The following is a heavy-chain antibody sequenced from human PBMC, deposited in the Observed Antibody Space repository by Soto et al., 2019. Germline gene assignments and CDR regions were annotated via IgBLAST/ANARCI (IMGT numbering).Heavy chain of an antibody. D-gene: IGHD2-2*01. CDR2: IYHSGST. CDR1: GDSISRGAYY. V-gene: IGHV4-39*07. J-gene: IGHJ5*02. Sequence: SETLSLTCTVSGDSISRGAYYWSWIRQHPGKGLEWIGEIYHSGSTNYNPSLKSRVTISVDKSKNQFSLKLSSVTAADTAVYYCASRVPAATPRFDPWGQGTLVTVSS. CDR3: ASRVPAATPRFDP.